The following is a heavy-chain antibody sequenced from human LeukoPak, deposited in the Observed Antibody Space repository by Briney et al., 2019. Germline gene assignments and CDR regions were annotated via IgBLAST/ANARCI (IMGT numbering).Heavy chain of an antibody. J-gene: IGHJ4*02. CDR2: IYYSGST. D-gene: IGHD4-11*01. Sequence: SETLSLTCTVSGGSISSSSYYWGWIRQPPGKGLEWIGSIYYSGSTYYSPSLKSRVTISVDTSKNQFSLKLSSVTAADTAVYYCATDGGAITTFDYWGQGTLVTVSS. CDR3: ATDGGAITTFDY. CDR1: GGSISSSSYY. V-gene: IGHV4-39*01.